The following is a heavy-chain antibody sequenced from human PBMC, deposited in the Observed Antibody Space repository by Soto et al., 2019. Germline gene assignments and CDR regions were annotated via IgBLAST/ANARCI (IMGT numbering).Heavy chain of an antibody. CDR1: GGSISSGDYY. CDR3: AVSGSRTPKQDY. V-gene: IGHV4-30-4*01. CDR2: IYYSGST. D-gene: IGHD3-10*01. Sequence: QVQLQESGPGLVKPSQTLSLTCTVSGGSISSGDYYWSWIRQHPRKGLEWIGYIYYSGSTNYNPSLKSRVTISVYTSKNQFSLQLSSVTAADTAVYYCAVSGSRTPKQDYWGQGTLVTVSS. J-gene: IGHJ4*02.